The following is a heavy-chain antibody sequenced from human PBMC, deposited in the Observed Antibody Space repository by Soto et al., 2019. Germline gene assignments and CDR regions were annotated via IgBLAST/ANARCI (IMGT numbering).Heavy chain of an antibody. CDR2: IYYSGST. CDR1: GGSISSYY. Sequence: KSSETLSLTCTVSGGSISSYYWSWIRQPPGKGLEWIGYIYYSGSTNYNPSLKSRVTISVDTSKNQSSLKLSSVTAADTAVYYCAREAYGDYNAFDIWGQGTMVTVSS. D-gene: IGHD4-17*01. CDR3: AREAYGDYNAFDI. V-gene: IGHV4-59*01. J-gene: IGHJ3*02.